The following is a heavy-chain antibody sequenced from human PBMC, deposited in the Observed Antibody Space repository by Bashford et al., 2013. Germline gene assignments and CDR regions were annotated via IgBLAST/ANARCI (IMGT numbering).Heavy chain of an antibody. J-gene: IGHJ3*02. Sequence: ASVKVSCKASGYTFTAYYIHWVRQAPGQGLEWMGWINPKSGGTNYAQKFQGRVTLTRDTSISTAYMELSRLRSDDSAVYYCASKDFGWLDAFDIVGPRDNGHRLL. CDR3: ASKDFGWLDAFDI. D-gene: IGHD3-9*01. V-gene: IGHV1-2*02. CDR2: INPKSGGT. CDR1: GYTFTAYY.